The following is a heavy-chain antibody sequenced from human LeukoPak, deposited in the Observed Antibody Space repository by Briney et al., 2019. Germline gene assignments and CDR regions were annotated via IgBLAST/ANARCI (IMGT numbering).Heavy chain of an antibody. J-gene: IGHJ4*02. V-gene: IGHV4-59*01. CDR1: GGSMTSYY. D-gene: IGHD3-3*01. Sequence: PSETLSLTRSVSGGSMTSYYWSWVRQSPREGLEWIGYIYYSGSTAYNPSLKNRVTISVDTSKNQFSLNLTSVTAADTAFYYCARGPTRYYFDYWGQGTVVTVSS. CDR3: ARGPTRYYFDY. CDR2: IYYSGST.